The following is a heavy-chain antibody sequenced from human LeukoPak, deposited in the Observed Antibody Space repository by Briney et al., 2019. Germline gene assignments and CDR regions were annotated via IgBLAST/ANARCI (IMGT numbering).Heavy chain of an antibody. CDR3: ARGPPGVFRFLEWNSPLDY. CDR1: GFTFSSYE. J-gene: IGHJ4*02. CDR2: ISSTSRSSYI. D-gene: IGHD3-3*01. Sequence: PGGSLRLSCAASGFTFSSYEMNWVRQAPGKGLEWVSSISSTSRSSYIFYAESVKGRFTISRDNTKNSLFLQMNSLRAEDMAVYYCARGPPGVFRFLEWNSPLDYWGQGTLVTVSS. V-gene: IGHV3-21*01.